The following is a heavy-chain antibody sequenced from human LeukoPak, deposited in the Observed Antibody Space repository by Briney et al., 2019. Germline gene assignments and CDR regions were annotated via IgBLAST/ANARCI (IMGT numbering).Heavy chain of an antibody. CDR1: GGSISSYY. J-gene: IGHJ6*03. Sequence: PSETLSLTCTVSGGSISSYYWSWIRQPAGKGLEWIGRIYTSGSTNYNPSLKSRVTMSVDTSKNQFSLKVSSVTAADTAVYYCARVFDSGSQAYFYYMDVWGKGTTVTISS. V-gene: IGHV4-4*07. CDR3: ARVFDSGSQAYFYYMDV. D-gene: IGHD3-10*01. CDR2: IYTSGST.